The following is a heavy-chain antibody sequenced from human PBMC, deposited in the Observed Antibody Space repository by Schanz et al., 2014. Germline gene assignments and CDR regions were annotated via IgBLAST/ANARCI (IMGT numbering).Heavy chain of an antibody. Sequence: QVQLVQSGGEVKKPGASVKVSCEASGYTFTSYYIHWFRQAPGQGLEWMGLINPSGGSTSYAQKFQGRVTMTRDTSTSTVYMEVSGLRSEDTAVYYCAKVDRTRYYAMDVWGQGTTVTVSS. V-gene: IGHV1-46*01. J-gene: IGHJ6*02. CDR3: AKVDRTRYYAMDV. D-gene: IGHD3-9*01. CDR2: INPSGGST. CDR1: GYTFTSYY.